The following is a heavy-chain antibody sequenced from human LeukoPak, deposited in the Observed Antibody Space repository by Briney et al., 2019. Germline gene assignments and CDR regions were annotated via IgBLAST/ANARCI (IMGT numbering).Heavy chain of an antibody. CDR3: ARDLDRNYDILTGYYKVSDAFDI. J-gene: IGHJ3*02. V-gene: IGHV4-59*12. CDR1: GGSISSYY. Sequence: SETLSLTCTVSGGSISSYYWSWIRQPPGKGLEWIGYIYYSGSTNYNPSLKSRVTISVDTSKNQFSLKLSSVTAADTAVYYCARDLDRNYDILTGYYKVSDAFDIWGQGTMVTVSS. D-gene: IGHD3-9*01. CDR2: IYYSGST.